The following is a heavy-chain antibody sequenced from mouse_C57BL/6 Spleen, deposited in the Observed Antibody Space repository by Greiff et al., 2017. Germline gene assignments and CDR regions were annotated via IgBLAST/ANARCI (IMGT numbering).Heavy chain of an antibody. CDR1: GFTFSDYG. V-gene: IGHV5-17*01. D-gene: IGHD1-1*02. CDR3: ARPGWGYYYAMDY. J-gene: IGHJ4*01. CDR2: ISSGSSTI. Sequence: VQLKESGGGLVKPGGSLKLSCAASGFTFSDYGMHWVRQAPEKGLEWVAYISSGSSTIYYADTVKGRFTISRDNAKNTLFLQMTSLRSEDTAMYYCARPGWGYYYAMDYWDQGTSVTVSS.